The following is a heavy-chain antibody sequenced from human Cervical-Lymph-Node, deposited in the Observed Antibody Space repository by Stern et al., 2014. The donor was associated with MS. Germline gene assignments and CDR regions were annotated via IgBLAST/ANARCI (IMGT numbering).Heavy chain of an antibody. CDR2: INPSAGNT. V-gene: IGHV1-46*01. J-gene: IGHJ4*02. CDR1: GYSFTSYF. CDR3: ARDEGADY. Sequence: VQLVEYGAEVKKPGASGKVSCMASGYSFTSYFINWVRQAPGQGLEWMGIINPSAGNTNYAQKFQGRVVMTSDTSTGTVYMELSSLRSEDTAVYYCARDEGADYWGQGTLVTVSS.